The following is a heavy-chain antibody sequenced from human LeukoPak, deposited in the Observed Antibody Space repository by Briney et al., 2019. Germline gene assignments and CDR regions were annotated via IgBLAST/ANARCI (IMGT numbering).Heavy chain of an antibody. Sequence: KPSETLSLTCTVSGGSISSGGYYWSWIRQHPGKGLEWIGYIYYSGSTYYNPSLKSRVTISVDTSKNQFSLKLSSVTAADTAVYYCARSITMVRGVMAFTFDYWGQGTLVTVSS. J-gene: IGHJ4*02. CDR3: ARSITMVRGVMAFTFDY. CDR2: IYYSGST. V-gene: IGHV4-31*03. D-gene: IGHD3-10*01. CDR1: GGSISSGGYY.